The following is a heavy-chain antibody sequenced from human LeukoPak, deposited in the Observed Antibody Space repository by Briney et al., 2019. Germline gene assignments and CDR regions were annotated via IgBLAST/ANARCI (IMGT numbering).Heavy chain of an antibody. Sequence: GRSLRLSCALSGFTFSMYDMHWVRPATGKGLGWVSGIGTAVDIYYPGSVKGRFTISRANATHSLYLPVNSLRAGDTAVYYCARAGYSSTWYSRYFDLWGRGTLVTVSS. D-gene: IGHD6-13*01. CDR1: GFTFSMYD. CDR2: IGTAVDI. CDR3: ARAGYSSTWYSRYFDL. V-gene: IGHV3-13*01. J-gene: IGHJ2*01.